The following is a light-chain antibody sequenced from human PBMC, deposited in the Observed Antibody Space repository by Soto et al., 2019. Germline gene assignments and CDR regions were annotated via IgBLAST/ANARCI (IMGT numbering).Light chain of an antibody. Sequence: HSVLTQPPSASGTPGQRVTISCSGSSSNIGSNTVNWYQQLPGTAPKLLIYSNNQRPSGVPDRFSGSKSGTSASLAISGLQSEDGADYYCAAWDDSLNGQVFGGGTKLTVL. J-gene: IGLJ3*02. CDR2: SNN. CDR3: AAWDDSLNGQV. CDR1: SSNIGSNT. V-gene: IGLV1-44*01.